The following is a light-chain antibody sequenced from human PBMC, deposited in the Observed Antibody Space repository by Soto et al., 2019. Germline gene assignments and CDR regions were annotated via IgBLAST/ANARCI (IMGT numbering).Light chain of an antibody. Sequence: DIQMTQSPSTLSASVGDRVTITCRASQSISSWLAWYQQKPGKAPKLLIYKASSLESGVPSRFSGSGSGTEFTLTISSLQRDDSATYYCQQYISYRTFGQGTKVEIK. CDR2: KAS. J-gene: IGKJ1*01. CDR1: QSISSW. CDR3: QQYISYRT. V-gene: IGKV1-5*03.